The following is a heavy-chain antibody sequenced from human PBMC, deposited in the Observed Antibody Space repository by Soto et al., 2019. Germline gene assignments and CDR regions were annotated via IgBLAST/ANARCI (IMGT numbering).Heavy chain of an antibody. V-gene: IGHV3-7*03. Sequence: EVQLVQSGGGLVQPGGSLRLSCVGSGFTFTDFYMNWVRQAPGKGLEWVANIRPDGSETNYVESVKGRFTTSRDNAKNSLFLQMKSLRADDTAVYYCAGWGGHDYNYWGQGILVTVSS. CDR2: IRPDGSET. CDR1: GFTFTDFY. J-gene: IGHJ4*02. CDR3: AGWGGHDYNY. D-gene: IGHD4-4*01.